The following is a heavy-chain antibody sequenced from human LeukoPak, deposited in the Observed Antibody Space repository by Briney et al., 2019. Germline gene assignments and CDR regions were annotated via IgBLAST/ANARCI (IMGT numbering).Heavy chain of an antibody. D-gene: IGHD3-10*01. CDR2: IYYSGST. CDR1: GGSISSSSYY. V-gene: IGHV4-39*07. CDR3: ARLRTYYFGELLD. Sequence: PSETLSLTCTVSGGSISSSSYYWGWIRQPPGKGLEWIGSIYYSGSTYYNPSLKSRVTISVDTSKNQFSLKLSSVTAADTAVYYCARLRTYYFGELLDWGQGTLVTVSS. J-gene: IGHJ4*02.